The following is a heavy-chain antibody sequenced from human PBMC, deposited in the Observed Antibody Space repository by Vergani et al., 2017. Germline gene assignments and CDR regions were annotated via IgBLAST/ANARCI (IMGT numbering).Heavy chain of an antibody. J-gene: IGHJ3*02. CDR3: AGSIRDILTVYYLDAFDI. V-gene: IGHV1-69*12. D-gene: IGHD3-9*01. Sequence: QVQLVQSGAEVKKPGSSVKLSCKASGGTFSSYAISWVRQAPGQGLEWMGGIIPIFGTANYAQKFQGRVTITAVECTCTAYMELSSLRSDDTAVYYCAGSIRDILTVYYLDAFDIWGQGTMVTVSS. CDR1: GGTFSSYA. CDR2: IIPIFGTA.